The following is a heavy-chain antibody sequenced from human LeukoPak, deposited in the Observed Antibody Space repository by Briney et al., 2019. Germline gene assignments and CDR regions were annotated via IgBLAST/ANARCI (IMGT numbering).Heavy chain of an antibody. D-gene: IGHD6-6*01. Sequence: GGSLRLSCAASGFTFSSYAMNWVRQAPGKGLEWVSAISGSGGSTYYADSVKGRFTISRDNSKNTLYLQMNSLRAEDTAIYYCAKMGGSIAARPNYFDYWGQGTLVTVSS. CDR2: ISGSGGST. J-gene: IGHJ4*02. CDR3: AKMGGSIAARPNYFDY. CDR1: GFTFSSYA. V-gene: IGHV3-23*01.